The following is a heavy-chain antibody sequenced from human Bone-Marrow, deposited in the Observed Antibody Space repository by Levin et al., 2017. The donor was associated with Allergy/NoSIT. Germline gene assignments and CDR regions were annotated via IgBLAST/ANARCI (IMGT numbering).Heavy chain of an antibody. J-gene: IGHJ4*02. CDR3: ATGGHGYNSWVPNTD. Sequence: TSETLSLTCTVSGGSIGTYYRSWIRQAPGKGLEWIGHVYNSGSANYNPSLKGRVTISLDTSKNQFSLKLTSVTAADTAVYFCATGGHGYNSWVPNTDWGPGTQVTVSS. CDR2: VYNSGSA. V-gene: IGHV4-59*01. CDR1: GGSIGTYY. D-gene: IGHD5-24*01.